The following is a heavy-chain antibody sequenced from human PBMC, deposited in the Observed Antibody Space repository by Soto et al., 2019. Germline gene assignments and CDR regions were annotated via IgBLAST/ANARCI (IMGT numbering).Heavy chain of an antibody. CDR2: ISSTSSYI. D-gene: IGHD5-12*01. CDR1: GGTFNNYG. J-gene: IGHJ4*02. Sequence: VQLVQSGAEVKKPGSSVKVSCKASGGTFNNYGMNWVRQAPGKGLEWVSSISSTSSYIYYADSVKGRFTISRDNAKNSLYLQMNSLRAEDTAVYYCARDAELDGYLGWGQGTLVTVSS. CDR3: ARDAELDGYLG. V-gene: IGHV3-21*01.